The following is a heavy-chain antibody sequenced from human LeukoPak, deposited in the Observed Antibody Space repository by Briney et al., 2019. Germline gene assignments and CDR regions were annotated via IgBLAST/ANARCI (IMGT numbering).Heavy chain of an antibody. CDR3: AINWNDSLADAFDI. V-gene: IGHV1-2*02. J-gene: IGHJ3*02. CDR1: GYTFTGYY. CDR2: INPNSGGT. Sequence: ASVKVSCKASGYTFTGYYMHWLRQAPGQGLEWMGWINPNSGGTNYAQMFQGRVTMTRDTSISTAYMELSRLRSDHTAVYYCAINWNDSLADAFDIWGQGTMVTVSS. D-gene: IGHD1-20*01.